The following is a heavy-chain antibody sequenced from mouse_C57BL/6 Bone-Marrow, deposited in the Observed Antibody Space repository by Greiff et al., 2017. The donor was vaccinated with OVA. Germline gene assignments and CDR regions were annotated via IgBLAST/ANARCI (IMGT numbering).Heavy chain of an antibody. V-gene: IGHV5-6*01. CDR1: GFTFSSYG. J-gene: IGHJ3*01. CDR3: ARHDDGYYGFAY. D-gene: IGHD2-3*01. Sequence: EVMLVESGGDLVKPGGSLKLSCAASGFTFSSYGMSWVRQTPDKRLEWVATISSGGSYTYYPDSVKGRFTISRDNAKNTLYLQMSSLKSEDTAMYYCARHDDGYYGFAYWGQGTLVTVSA. CDR2: ISSGGSYT.